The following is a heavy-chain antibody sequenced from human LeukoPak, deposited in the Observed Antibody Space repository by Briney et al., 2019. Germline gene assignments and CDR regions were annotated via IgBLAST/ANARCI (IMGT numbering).Heavy chain of an antibody. J-gene: IGHJ4*02. CDR2: ISSSSSYI. D-gene: IGHD5-18*01. CDR1: GLTFSSYS. Sequence: GGSLRLSCAASGLTFSSYSMNWVRQAPGKGLEWVSSISSSSSYIYYADSVKGRFTISRDNAKNSLYLQMNSLRAEDTAVYYCARAYSYGYVDFDYWGQGTLVTVSS. CDR3: ARAYSYGYVDFDY. V-gene: IGHV3-21*01.